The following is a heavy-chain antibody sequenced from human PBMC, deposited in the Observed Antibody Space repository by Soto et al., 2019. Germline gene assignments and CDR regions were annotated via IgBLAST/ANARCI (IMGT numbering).Heavy chain of an antibody. D-gene: IGHD6-19*01. CDR1: GFTFSSYA. V-gene: IGHV3-23*01. Sequence: GGSLRLSCAASGFTFSSYAMSWVRQAPGKGLEWVSAISGSGGSTYYADSVKGRFTISRDNSKNTLYLQMNGLRAEDTAVYYCAILPRIAVAGTVDYWGQGTLVTVSS. J-gene: IGHJ4*02. CDR3: AILPRIAVAGTVDY. CDR2: ISGSGGST.